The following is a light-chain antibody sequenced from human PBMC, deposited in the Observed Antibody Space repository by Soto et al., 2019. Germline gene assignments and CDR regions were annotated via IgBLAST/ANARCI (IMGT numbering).Light chain of an antibody. J-gene: IGLJ1*01. V-gene: IGLV2-23*01. CDR1: SSDVGNYNL. Sequence: QSALTQPASVSGSPGQSITISCTGTSSDVGNYNLVSWYQQHPGKAPKLMMYEGTERPSGVSNRFSGSKSGNTASLTISGLQAEDEADYYCCSYAGGGTYVFGTGTKLPS. CDR3: CSYAGGGTYV. CDR2: EGT.